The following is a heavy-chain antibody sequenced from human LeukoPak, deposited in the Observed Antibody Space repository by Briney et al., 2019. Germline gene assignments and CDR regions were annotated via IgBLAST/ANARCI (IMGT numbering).Heavy chain of an antibody. Sequence: SGGSLRLSCSASGSTFSAYDFSWVRQAPGKGLEWVAVISYDGTNKDYADSVKGRLTISRDNSKNTLYLQMNSLRPEDTAVYYCARNSVGGSFFDYWGQGILVTVSS. CDR2: ISYDGTNK. D-gene: IGHD3-16*01. J-gene: IGHJ4*02. V-gene: IGHV3-30-3*01. CDR3: ARNSVGGSFFDY. CDR1: GSTFSAYD.